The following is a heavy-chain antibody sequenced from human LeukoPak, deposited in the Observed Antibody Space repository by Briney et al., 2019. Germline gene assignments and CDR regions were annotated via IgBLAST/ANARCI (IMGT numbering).Heavy chain of an antibody. V-gene: IGHV3-73*01. CDR2: IRSKANSYAT. CDR3: ARGRSYSSSWYAISDY. J-gene: IGHJ4*02. CDR1: GFTFSGSA. Sequence: GGSLRLSCAASGFTFSGSAMHWVRQASGKGLEWVGRIRSKANSYATAYAASVKGRFTISRDDSKNTAYLQMNSLKTEDTAVYYCARGRSYSSSWYAISDYWGQGTLVTVSS. D-gene: IGHD6-13*01.